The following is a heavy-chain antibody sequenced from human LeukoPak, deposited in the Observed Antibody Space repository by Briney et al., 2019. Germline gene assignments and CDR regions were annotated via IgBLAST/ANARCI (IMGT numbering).Heavy chain of an antibody. CDR2: ISSSSYI. J-gene: IGHJ4*02. V-gene: IGHV3-21*01. D-gene: IGHD6-19*01. Sequence: PGGSLRLSCAASGLTFSSYSMNWVRQAPGKGLEWVSSISSSSYIYYADSVKGRFTISRDNAKNSLYLQMNSLRAEDTAVYYCARDRGSSGWYLGWGQGTLVTVSS. CDR3: ARDRGSSGWYLG. CDR1: GLTFSSYS.